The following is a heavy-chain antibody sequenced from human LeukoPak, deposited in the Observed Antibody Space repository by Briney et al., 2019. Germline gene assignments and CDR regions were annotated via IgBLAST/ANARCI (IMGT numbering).Heavy chain of an antibody. CDR1: GFTFSSYG. V-gene: IGHV3-30*02. CDR2: IRYDGSNK. D-gene: IGHD3-22*01. CDR3: AKADAPYYYDSSIDY. Sequence: GGSLRLSCAASGFTFSSYGMHWVRQAPGKGLEWVAFIRYDGSNKYYADSVKGRFTISRDNSKNTLYRQMNSLRAEDTAVYYCAKADAPYYYDSSIDYWGQGTLVTVSS. J-gene: IGHJ4*02.